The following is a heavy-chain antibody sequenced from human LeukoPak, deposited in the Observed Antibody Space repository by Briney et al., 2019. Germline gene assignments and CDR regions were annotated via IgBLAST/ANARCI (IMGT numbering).Heavy chain of an antibody. V-gene: IGHV3-74*01. CDR2: FDLDGTSA. CDR1: GFTVTSCC. J-gene: IGHJ4*02. Sequence: PGGSLRLSCAVSGFTVTSCCMHWVRQVPGKEPVWVSRFDLDGTSATYADSVKGRFTISRDNSKNTLYLRMNSLRAEDTAVYYCTRGASYYDYWGQGTLVTVSS. D-gene: IGHD3-10*01. CDR3: TRGASYYDY.